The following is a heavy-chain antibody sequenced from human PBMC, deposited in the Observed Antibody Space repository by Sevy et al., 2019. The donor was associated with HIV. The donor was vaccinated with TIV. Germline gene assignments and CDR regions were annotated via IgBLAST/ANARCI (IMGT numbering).Heavy chain of an antibody. CDR2: ISGTGGTT. CDR3: AKDRIEGARKLDY. Sequence: GESLKISCAASGFTFGNYAMTWVRQAAGKGLEWVSSISGTGGTTYYADSVKGRFTISRDNSKNTLYIQMNSLRAEDTAVYYRAKDRIEGARKLDYWGQGTLVTVSS. V-gene: IGHV3-23*01. J-gene: IGHJ4*02. CDR1: GFTFGNYA. D-gene: IGHD1-26*01.